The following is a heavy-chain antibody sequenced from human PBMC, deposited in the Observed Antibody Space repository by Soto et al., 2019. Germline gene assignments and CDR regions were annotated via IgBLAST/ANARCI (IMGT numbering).Heavy chain of an antibody. Sequence: QVQLQQWGAGLLKPSETLSLTCAVYGGXXXXXXXXXXXXXXXXXXXXXGEINDSGNINYNPSLKSRVTILLDTPKKQISLKLSSVTAADSAVYYCARGLILWFGELSRRGGYYYYMDVWGKGNTVTVSS. CDR1: GGXXXXXX. D-gene: IGHD3-10*01. CDR2: INDSGNI. CDR3: ARGLILWFGELSRRGGYYYYMDV. J-gene: IGHJ6*03. V-gene: IGHV4-34*01.